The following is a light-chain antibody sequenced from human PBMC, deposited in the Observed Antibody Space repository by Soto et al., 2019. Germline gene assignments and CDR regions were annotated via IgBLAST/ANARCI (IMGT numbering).Light chain of an antibody. CDR1: QSISSW. V-gene: IGKV1-5*01. J-gene: IGKJ1*01. CDR2: DAS. Sequence: GDRVTITCRASQSISSWLAWYQQKPGKAPKLLIYDASSLESGVSSRFSGSGSGTEFTLTISSLQPDDFATYYCQQYNSYSGTFGQGTKVEIK. CDR3: QQYNSYSGT.